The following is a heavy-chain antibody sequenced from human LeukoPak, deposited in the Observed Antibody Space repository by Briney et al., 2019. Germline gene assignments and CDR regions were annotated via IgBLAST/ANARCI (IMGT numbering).Heavy chain of an antibody. CDR3: ARDYYGSGSYYNELYYYYMDV. CDR2: ISSIGSTI. J-gene: IGHJ6*03. V-gene: IGHV3-11*01. Sequence: GGSLRLSCAASGFTFSDYYMSWIRQAPGKGLEWVSYISSIGSTIYYADSVKGRFTISRDNAKNSLYLQMNSLRAEDTAVYYCARDYYGSGSYYNELYYYYMDVWGKGTTVTVSS. CDR1: GFTFSDYY. D-gene: IGHD3-10*01.